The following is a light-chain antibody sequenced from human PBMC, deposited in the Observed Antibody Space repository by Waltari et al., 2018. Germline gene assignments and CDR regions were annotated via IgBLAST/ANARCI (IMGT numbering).Light chain of an antibody. Sequence: QSALTQPRSVSESPGQSVAISCTGTSSDVGGYDSVSWYQQHPDKAPKLIIYDVPRRPSGVPDRFSGSKSGNTASLTISGLQAEDEADYYCCSYAGSYTWVFGGGTKLTVL. J-gene: IGLJ3*02. CDR1: SSDVGGYDS. V-gene: IGLV2-11*01. CDR3: CSYAGSYTWV. CDR2: DVP.